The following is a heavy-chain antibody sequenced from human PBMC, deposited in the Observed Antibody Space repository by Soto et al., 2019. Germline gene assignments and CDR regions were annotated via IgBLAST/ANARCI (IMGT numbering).Heavy chain of an antibody. V-gene: IGHV3-30*18. CDR1: GFTFSNCG. J-gene: IGHJ3*02. CDR2: ISYDGSNK. Sequence: GGSLRLSCAASGFTFSNCGMHWVRQAPGKGLEWVALISYDGSNKYYADSVKGRFTISRDTSKNTLYLQMSSLRAEDTAVYYCAKDKLSSTDAFDSWGQGTMVTVSS. CDR3: AKDKLSSTDAFDS.